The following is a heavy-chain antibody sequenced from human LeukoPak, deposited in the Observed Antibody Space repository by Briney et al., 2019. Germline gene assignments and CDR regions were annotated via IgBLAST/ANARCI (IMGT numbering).Heavy chain of an antibody. CDR1: GYTFTGYY. J-gene: IGHJ4*02. V-gene: IGHV1-2*02. Sequence: ASVKVSCKASGYTFTGYYMHWVRQAAGQGLEGMGWINPNSGGTNFVQKLQDRVTKTRDTSISTAYMELSRLRSDDTAVYYCASIYGGNYYFDYWGQGTLVTVSS. CDR3: ASIYGGNYYFDY. CDR2: INPNSGGT. D-gene: IGHD4-23*01.